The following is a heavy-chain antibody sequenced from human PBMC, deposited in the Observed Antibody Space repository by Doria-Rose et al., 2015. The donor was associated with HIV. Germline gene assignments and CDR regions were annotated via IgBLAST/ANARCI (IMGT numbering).Heavy chain of an antibody. V-gene: IGHV1-8*01. Sequence: QVQLVQSGAEVKKPGASVKVSCRASGYNFTNYDINWVRQATGQGLEWMGWMNPNSGNTGYAQKFQGRVTMTSNTSINTAYMELSGLRSDDTAIYYRARGIIIFGAAGRPNWFDPWGQGTLVAVSS. CDR1: GYNFTNYD. D-gene: IGHD3-3*01. J-gene: IGHJ5*02. CDR2: MNPNSGNT. CDR3: ARGIIIFGAAGRPNWFDP.